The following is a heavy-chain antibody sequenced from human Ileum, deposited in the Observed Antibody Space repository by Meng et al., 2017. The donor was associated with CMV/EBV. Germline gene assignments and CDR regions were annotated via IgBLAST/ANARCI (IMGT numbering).Heavy chain of an antibody. CDR1: GFTFSDYW. D-gene: IGHD3-16*01. Sequence: SCAASGFTFSDYWMSWVHQAPGKGLEWVANMKEEGGEKHYVDSVKGRFIISRDNAKNSLYLQINSLRGEDSAVYYCAREVMGMDVWGQGTTVTVSS. CDR3: AREVMGMDV. J-gene: IGHJ6*02. CDR2: MKEEGGEK. V-gene: IGHV3-7*01.